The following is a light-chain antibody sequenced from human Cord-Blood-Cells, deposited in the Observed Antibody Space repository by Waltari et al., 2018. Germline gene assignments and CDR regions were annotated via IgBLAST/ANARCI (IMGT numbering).Light chain of an antibody. CDR3: QQRSNWPPIT. Sequence: EMVLTQSPATLSLSPGESATLSCSASQSVSSYLAWYQQKPGQAPRLLIYDASNRATGIPARFSGSGSGTDFTLTISSLEPEDFAVYYCQQRSNWPPITFGQGTRLEIK. J-gene: IGKJ5*01. V-gene: IGKV3-11*01. CDR1: QSVSSY. CDR2: DAS.